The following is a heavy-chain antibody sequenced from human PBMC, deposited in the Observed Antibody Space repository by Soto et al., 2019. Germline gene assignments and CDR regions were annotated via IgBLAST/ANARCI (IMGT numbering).Heavy chain of an antibody. CDR3: ERPEWAGKYYYYGMDV. CDR1: GYSSTSYW. D-gene: IGHD6-19*01. CDR2: IYPGDYDT. V-gene: IGHV5-51*01. J-gene: IGHJ6*02. Sequence: GEALKSSCKCCGYSSTSYWIGWVRQMPVKGMEWMGIIYPGDYDTRYSPSFQGQVTISADKSISKAYLQCGSLKASDTAMYYCERPEWAGKYYYYGMDVWGQETTVTV.